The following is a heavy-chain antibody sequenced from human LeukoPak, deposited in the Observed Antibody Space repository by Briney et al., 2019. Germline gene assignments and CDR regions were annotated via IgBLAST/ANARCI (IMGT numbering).Heavy chain of an antibody. CDR1: GDTFSSYY. J-gene: IGHJ4*02. CDR3: AREGFHGGELFPTCDC. CDR2: ITPSGDST. Sequence: ASVKVSCKASGDTFSSYYMHWVRQAPGQGLEWMGIITPSGDSTNYAQKFQGRVTMTRDTSTTSVYMELSSLRSEDTAVYYCAREGFHGGELFPTCDCWGQGTLVTVSS. V-gene: IGHV1-46*01. D-gene: IGHD3-10*01.